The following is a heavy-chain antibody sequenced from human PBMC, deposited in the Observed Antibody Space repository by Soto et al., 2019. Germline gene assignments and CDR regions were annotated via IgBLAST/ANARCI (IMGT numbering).Heavy chain of an antibody. CDR3: GRVDDYHYYMDV. CDR2: INHSGST. J-gene: IGHJ6*03. CDR1: GGSFSGYY. V-gene: IGHV4-34*01. D-gene: IGHD4-17*01. Sequence: TSETLSLTCAVYGGSFSGYYWSWIRQPPGKGLEWIGEINHSGSTNYNPSLKSRVTISLDTSKNQFSLNLSSVTAADTAVYYCGRVDDYHYYMDVWGKGTTVTVSS.